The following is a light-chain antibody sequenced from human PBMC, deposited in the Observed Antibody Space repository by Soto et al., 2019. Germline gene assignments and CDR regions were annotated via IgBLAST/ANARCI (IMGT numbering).Light chain of an antibody. CDR3: QKYGSSPKT. J-gene: IGKJ1*01. CDR1: QSVSSSY. CDR2: GAS. Sequence: EIVLTQSPGTLSLSPGERATLSCRASQSVSSSYLAWYQQKPGQAPRLLIYGASSRATGIPDRFSGSGSGTDFTLTIRRLEPEDFEVYYCQKYGSSPKTFGQGTKVEIK. V-gene: IGKV3-20*01.